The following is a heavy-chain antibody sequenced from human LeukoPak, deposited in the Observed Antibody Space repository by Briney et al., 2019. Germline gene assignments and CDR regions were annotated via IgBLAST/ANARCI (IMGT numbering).Heavy chain of an antibody. Sequence: SETLSLTCTVSGGSISSGRYYWTWIRQSAGKGLEWIGHVYTGGNTNYNSSLKSRVTISVDTSKNQFSLKLSSVTAADTAVYYCARGSGDYYDSSADDYWGQGTLVTVSS. CDR1: GGSISSGRYY. CDR2: VYTGGNT. CDR3: ARGSGDYYDSSADDY. J-gene: IGHJ4*02. V-gene: IGHV4-61*09. D-gene: IGHD3-22*01.